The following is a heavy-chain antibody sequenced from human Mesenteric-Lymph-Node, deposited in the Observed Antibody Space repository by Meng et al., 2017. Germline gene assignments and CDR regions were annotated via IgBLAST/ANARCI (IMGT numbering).Heavy chain of an antibody. D-gene: IGHD3-10*01. CDR1: SGSINSGGYY. CDR2: VYTSGTT. V-gene: IGHV4-61*02. CDR3: ARGEVFVDP. Sequence: SETLSLTCTVSSGSINSGGYYWSWIRQPAGKGLEWIGRVYTSGTTKYHASLKSRVTILIDKSKNQFSLKLTSVTAADTAVYYCARGEVFVDPWGQGTLVTVSS. J-gene: IGHJ5*02.